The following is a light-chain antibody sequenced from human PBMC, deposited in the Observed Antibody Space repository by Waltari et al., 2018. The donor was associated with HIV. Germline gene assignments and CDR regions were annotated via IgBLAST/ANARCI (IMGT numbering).Light chain of an antibody. CDR3: TSYTNRYTRV. CDR1: TSDVGGYQY. Sequence: QSALTQPASASGSPGQSITISCTRTTSDVGGYQYVSWYQQHPGKAPKLMTYEVSNRPFGVSFRFPRPTSGNTASLTISGLQAEDEADDFCTSYTNRYTRVCGTGTKVTVL. CDR2: EVS. J-gene: IGLJ1*01. V-gene: IGLV2-14*01.